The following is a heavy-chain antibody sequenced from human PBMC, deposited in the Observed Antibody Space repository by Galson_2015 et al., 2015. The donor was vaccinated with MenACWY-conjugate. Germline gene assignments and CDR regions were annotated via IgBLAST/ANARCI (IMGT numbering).Heavy chain of an antibody. V-gene: IGHV3-11*06. CDR3: ARGIQLRFLEPPYYMDV. CDR1: GFPFNTYY. CDR2: IDRSGAKT. D-gene: IGHD3-3*01. Sequence: SLRLSCAASGFPFNTYYINLIRQAPGKGLEWIAYIDRSGAKTHYADSVKGRFNVSRDNTKNILFLQVNSLRVEDTAVYYCARGIQLRFLEPPYYMDVWGKGTTVTVSS. J-gene: IGHJ6*03.